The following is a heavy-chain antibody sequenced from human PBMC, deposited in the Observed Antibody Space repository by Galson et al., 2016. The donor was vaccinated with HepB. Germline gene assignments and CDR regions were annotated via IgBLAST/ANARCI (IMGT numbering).Heavy chain of an antibody. CDR3: ARLTLPGICCYFYY. J-gene: IGHJ4*02. D-gene: IGHD3-9*01. CDR1: GFSFGSFA. CDR2: ISGSADHT. Sequence: SLRLSCAASGFSFGSFAMSWVRQAPGRGLEWIASISGSADHTYYADSVKGRFTISRDTYNTVYLQMNSLRAEDTAIYYCARLTLPGICCYFYYWGKGTLVTVSS. V-gene: IGHV3-23*01.